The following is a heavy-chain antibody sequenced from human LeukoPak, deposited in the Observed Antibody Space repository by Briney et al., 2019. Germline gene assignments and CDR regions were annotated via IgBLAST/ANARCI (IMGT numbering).Heavy chain of an antibody. CDR3: AKAPYYDILTGLDY. CDR2: IRYDGSNK. V-gene: IGHV3-30*02. J-gene: IGHJ4*02. CDR1: GFTFGSYG. D-gene: IGHD3-9*01. Sequence: GGSLRLSCAASGFTFGSYGMHWVRQAPGKGLEWVAFIRYDGSNKYYADSVKGRFTISRDNSKNTLYLQMNSLRAEDTAVYYCAKAPYYDILTGLDYWGQGTLVTVSP.